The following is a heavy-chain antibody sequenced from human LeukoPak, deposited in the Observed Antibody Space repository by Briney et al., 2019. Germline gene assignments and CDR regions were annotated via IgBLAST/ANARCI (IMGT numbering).Heavy chain of an antibody. CDR3: ARVKKSMPEFEF. CDR2: INPNSGAT. CDR1: GYTFIDYY. D-gene: IGHD2-2*01. Sequence: ASVKVSCKSSGYTFIDYYIHWVRQAPGQGLEWMGWINPNSGATKYAQKFQGRVSMTRDTSINTAYMDLTNLRSDDTAISYCARVKKSMPEFEFWGQGTLVTVSS. V-gene: IGHV1-2*02. J-gene: IGHJ4*02.